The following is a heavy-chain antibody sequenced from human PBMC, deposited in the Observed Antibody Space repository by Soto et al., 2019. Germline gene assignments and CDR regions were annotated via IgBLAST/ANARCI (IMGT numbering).Heavy chain of an antibody. Sequence: QVQLQESGPGLVEPSQTLSLTCTVSGGSISSGDYDWSWIRQPPGKDLEWIGHIYNSGNTYSKPSLKSRVTISVDTSKNQFSLKLSSVTAADTAVYYCARGPSGDKVDYWGQGTLVTVSS. CDR3: ARGPSGDKVDY. V-gene: IGHV4-30-4*01. D-gene: IGHD1-26*01. CDR1: GGSISSGDYD. J-gene: IGHJ4*02. CDR2: IYNSGNT.